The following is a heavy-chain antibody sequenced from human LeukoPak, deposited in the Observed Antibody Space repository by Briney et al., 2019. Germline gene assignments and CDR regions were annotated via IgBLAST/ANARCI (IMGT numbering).Heavy chain of an antibody. CDR2: IIPIFGTA. CDR3: ARSPDDAFDI. CDR1: VCTFSSYA. Sequence: AAVKVSCKASVCTFSSYAISWVRQAPVQGLEWMGGIIPIFGTANYAQKFQGRVTITADESTSTAYIELSSLRSEDTAVHYCARSPDDAFDIWGQGTMVTVSS. J-gene: IGHJ3*02. V-gene: IGHV1-69*13.